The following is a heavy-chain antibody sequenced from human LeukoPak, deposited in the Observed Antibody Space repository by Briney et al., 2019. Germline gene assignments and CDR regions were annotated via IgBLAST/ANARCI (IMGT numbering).Heavy chain of an antibody. J-gene: IGHJ4*02. CDR3: AILSDGAYCGGDCFYLDY. CDR2: ISAYNGNT. CDR1: GYTFTSYG. Sequence: GASVKVSCKASGYTFTSYGISWVRQAPGQGLEWMGWISAYNGNTNYAQKFQGRVTITADKSTGTAYMELSSLTTEDTAMYYCAILSDGAYCGGDCFYLDYWGQGTLVTVSS. V-gene: IGHV1-18*01. D-gene: IGHD2-21*02.